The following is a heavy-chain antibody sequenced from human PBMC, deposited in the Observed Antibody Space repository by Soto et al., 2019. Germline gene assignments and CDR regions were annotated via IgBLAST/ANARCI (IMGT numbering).Heavy chain of an antibody. CDR2: IKQDGSEK. CDR3: ARVPSTRDIWSYGVGGKYYYYYMDV. J-gene: IGHJ6*03. V-gene: IGHV3-7*04. CDR1: GFSFSHYC. Sequence: EVQLVESGGGLVQPGGSLRLSCAASGFSFSHYCMSWVRQAPGKGLEWVANIKQDGSEKYDVDSVKGRFTISRDNAKNSMVLQMDSLRDEDTAVYYCARVPSTRDIWSYGVGGKYYYYYMDVGGKWTTVTVSS. D-gene: IGHD1-7*01.